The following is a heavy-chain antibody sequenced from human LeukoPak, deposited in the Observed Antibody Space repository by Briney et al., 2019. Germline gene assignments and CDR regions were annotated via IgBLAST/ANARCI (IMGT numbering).Heavy chain of an antibody. Sequence: SQTLSLTCTVSGGSISSGGYYWSWIRQHPGRGLEWIGYIYYSGSTYYNPSLKSRVTISVDTSKNQFSLKLSSVTAADTAVYYCARYYYERGYYYYYGMDVWGQGTTVTVSS. D-gene: IGHD3-22*01. V-gene: IGHV4-31*03. CDR2: IYYSGST. CDR3: ARYYYERGYYYYYGMDV. J-gene: IGHJ6*02. CDR1: GGSISSGGYY.